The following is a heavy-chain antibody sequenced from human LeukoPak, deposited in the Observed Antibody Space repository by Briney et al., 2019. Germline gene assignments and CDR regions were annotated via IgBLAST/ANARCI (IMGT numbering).Heavy chain of an antibody. CDR1: GYTFTGYY. D-gene: IGHD6-13*01. CDR3: ARGGDSSSWYGWFDP. V-gene: IGHV1-2*02. J-gene: IGHJ5*02. CDR2: INPNSGGT. Sequence: ASVTVSCKASGYTFTGYYMHWVRQAPGQGLEWMGWINPNSGGTIYAQKFQGRVTMTRDTSISTAYMELSRLRSDDTAVYYCARGGDSSSWYGWFDPWGQGTLVTVPS.